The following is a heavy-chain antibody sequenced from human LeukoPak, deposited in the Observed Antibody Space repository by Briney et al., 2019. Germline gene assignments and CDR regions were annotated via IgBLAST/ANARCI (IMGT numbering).Heavy chain of an antibody. J-gene: IGHJ5*02. V-gene: IGHV3-7*04. CDR2: IKQDVSEK. D-gene: IGHD5-12*01. Sequence: GGSLRLSCAASGFTFSSYWMGWVRQAPGKGLEWVANIKQDVSEKYYADSVKGRFTISRDNAKNSLYLQMNSLRAEDTAVYYCARILSAYDPFDAWGQGTLVTVSS. CDR1: GFTFSSYW. CDR3: ARILSAYDPFDA.